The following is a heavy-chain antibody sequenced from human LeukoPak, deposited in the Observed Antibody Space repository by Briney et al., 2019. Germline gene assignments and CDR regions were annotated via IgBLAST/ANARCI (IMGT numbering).Heavy chain of an antibody. J-gene: IGHJ6*03. CDR2: MNPNSGNT. V-gene: IGHV1-8*01. D-gene: IGHD2-2*01. CDR1: GYTFTSYD. CDR3: ARGLYCSSTSCPLPYYYYYMDV. Sequence: GASVKVSCNTSGYTFTSYDINWVRQATGQGLEWMGWMNPNSGNTGYAQKFQGRVTMTRNTSISTAYMELSSLRSEDTAVYYCARGLYCSSTSCPLPYYYYYMDVWGKGATVTVSS.